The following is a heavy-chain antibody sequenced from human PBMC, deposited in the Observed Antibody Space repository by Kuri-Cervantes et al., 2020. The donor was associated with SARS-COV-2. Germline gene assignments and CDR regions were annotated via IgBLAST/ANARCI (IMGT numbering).Heavy chain of an antibody. D-gene: IGHD3-3*01. CDR3: TTDLVDYDFWSGYYGSQPNYYYYGMDV. Sequence: GESLKISCAASGFTFSSYAMHWVRQAPGKGLEWVAVISYDGSNKYYADSVKGRFTISRDNSKNTLYLQMNSLKTEDTAVYYCTTDLVDYDFWSGYYGSQPNYYYYGMDVWGQGTTVTVSS. CDR2: ISYDGSNK. J-gene: IGHJ6*02. V-gene: IGHV3-30*07. CDR1: GFTFSSYA.